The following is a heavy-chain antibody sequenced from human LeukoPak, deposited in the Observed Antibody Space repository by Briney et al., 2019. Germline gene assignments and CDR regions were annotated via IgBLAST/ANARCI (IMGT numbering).Heavy chain of an antibody. D-gene: IGHD5-12*01. CDR1: GFTFSSYW. CDR3: ARGPGYSGYDTFDY. J-gene: IGHJ4*02. Sequence: PGGSLRLSCAASGFTFSSYWMSWVRQTPGKGLEWVASIKQDGSEKYYVDSVKGRFTISRDNAKNSLYLQTNSLRAEDTAVYYCARGPGYSGYDTFDYWGQGTLVTVSS. V-gene: IGHV3-7*03. CDR2: IKQDGSEK.